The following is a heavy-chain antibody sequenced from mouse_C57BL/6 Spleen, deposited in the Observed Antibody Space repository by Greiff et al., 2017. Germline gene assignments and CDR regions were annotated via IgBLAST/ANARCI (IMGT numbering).Heavy chain of an antibody. V-gene: IGHV10-3*01. D-gene: IGHD1-1*01. J-gene: IGHJ3*01. CDR2: IRSKSSNYAT. CDR3: VRENYYGSSYGFAY. CDR1: GFTFNTYA. Sequence: EVHLVESGGGLVQPKGSLKLSCAASGFTFNTYAMHWVRQAPGKGLEWVARIRSKSSNYATYYADSVKDRFTISRDDSQSMLYLQMNNLKTEDTAMYYCVRENYYGSSYGFAYWGQGTLVTVSA.